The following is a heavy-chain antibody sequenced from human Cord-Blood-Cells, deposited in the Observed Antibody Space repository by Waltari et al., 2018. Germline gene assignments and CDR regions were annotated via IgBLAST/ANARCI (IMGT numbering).Heavy chain of an antibody. V-gene: IGHV4-39*01. J-gene: IGHJ4*02. Sequence: QLQLQESAPRLVMPSEPLSLPCTVSGGPVSSSSYYWGWIRQPPGKGLEWIGSIFYSGSTYYNPSLKSRVTISVDTSKNQFSLKLSSVTAADTAVYYCASAAMVDYWGQGTLVTVSS. CDR1: GGPVSSSSYY. D-gene: IGHD5-18*01. CDR2: IFYSGST. CDR3: ASAAMVDY.